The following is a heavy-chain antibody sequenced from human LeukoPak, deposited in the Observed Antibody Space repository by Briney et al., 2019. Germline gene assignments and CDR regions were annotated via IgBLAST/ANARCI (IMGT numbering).Heavy chain of an antibody. CDR3: SRGRGQWLARGTNWYFDL. V-gene: IGHV1-8*01. D-gene: IGHD6-19*01. J-gene: IGHJ2*01. CDR1: GYTFTSYD. Sequence: GASVKVSCKASGYTFTSYDIHWVRQATGQGLEWIGWMNPNSGNTGYAQKFQGRVTMTRNTSISTAYMQLSSLRSEDTAVYYCSRGRGQWLARGTNWYFDLWGRGSLVTVSS. CDR2: MNPNSGNT.